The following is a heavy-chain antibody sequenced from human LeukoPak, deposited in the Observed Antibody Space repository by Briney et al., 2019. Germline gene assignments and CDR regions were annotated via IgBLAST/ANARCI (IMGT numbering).Heavy chain of an antibody. CDR1: GYTFTGYY. CDR3: ARDLSNWNIGWPDGDY. J-gene: IGHJ4*02. V-gene: IGHV1-2*02. D-gene: IGHD1/OR15-1a*01. Sequence: ASVKVSCKASGYTFTGYYMHWVRQAPGQGLEWMGWINPNSGGTNYAQKFQGRVTITADKSTSTAYMELSSLRSEDTAVYYCARDLSNWNIGWPDGDYWGQGTLVTVSS. CDR2: INPNSGGT.